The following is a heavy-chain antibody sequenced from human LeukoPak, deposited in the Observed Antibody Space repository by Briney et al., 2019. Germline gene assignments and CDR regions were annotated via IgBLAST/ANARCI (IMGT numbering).Heavy chain of an antibody. D-gene: IGHD3-22*01. CDR2: IYYSGST. J-gene: IGHJ3*02. CDR1: GGSIRGCY. CDR3: ARGGLENGYHSNDGFDI. Sequence: SETLSLTCPVSGGSIRGCYWSWIRQPPGKGLGWIGYIYYSGSTKYNPSLKSRVTMSVDTSRNQYSLKLSSVTAADTAVYYGARGGLENGYHSNDGFDIWGQGTMVTVSS. V-gene: IGHV4-59*01.